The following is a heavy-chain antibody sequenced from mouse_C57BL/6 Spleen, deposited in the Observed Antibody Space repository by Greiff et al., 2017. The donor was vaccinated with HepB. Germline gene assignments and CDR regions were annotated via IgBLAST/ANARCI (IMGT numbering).Heavy chain of an antibody. V-gene: IGHV3-6*01. D-gene: IGHD2-12*01. CDR3: ARKEYSFDY. J-gene: IGHJ2*01. CDR1: GYSITSGYY. CDR2: ISYDGSN. Sequence: EVQLQESGPGLVKPSQSLSLTCSVTGYSITSGYYWNWIRQFPGNKLEWMGYISYDGSNNYNPSLKNRISITRDTSKNQFFLKLNSVTTEDTATYYCARKEYSFDYWGQGTTLTVSS.